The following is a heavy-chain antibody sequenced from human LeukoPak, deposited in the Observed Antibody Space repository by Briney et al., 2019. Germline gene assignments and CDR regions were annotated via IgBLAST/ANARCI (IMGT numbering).Heavy chain of an antibody. V-gene: IGHV3-33*06. CDR2: IWYDGSNK. D-gene: IGHD5-24*01. Sequence: GRSLRLSXAASGFTFSSYGMHWVRQAPGKGLEWVAVIWYDGSNKYYADSVKGRFTISRDNSKNTLYLQMNSLRAEDTAVYYCAKDLRWLQTQPPEIGYWGQGTLVTVSS. J-gene: IGHJ4*02. CDR3: AKDLRWLQTQPPEIGY. CDR1: GFTFSSYG.